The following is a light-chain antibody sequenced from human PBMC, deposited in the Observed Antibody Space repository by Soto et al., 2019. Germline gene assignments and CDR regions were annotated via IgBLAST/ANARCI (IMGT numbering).Light chain of an antibody. CDR3: QQSYSTPYT. CDR1: QSISNY. Sequence: DIQMTQSPSSLSASVGDRVTIICRASQSISNYLNWYQQKPGKAPKLLIYTASSLQSGVPSRFSGSGSGTDFTLTISSLQPEDFATYFCQQSYSTPYTFGQGTKLEIK. J-gene: IGKJ2*01. CDR2: TAS. V-gene: IGKV1-39*01.